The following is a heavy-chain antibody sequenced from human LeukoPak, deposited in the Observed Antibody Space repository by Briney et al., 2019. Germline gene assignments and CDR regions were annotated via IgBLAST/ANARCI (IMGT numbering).Heavy chain of an antibody. CDR3: ARDLAGSQEPRYYYYMDV. V-gene: IGHV3-66*02. Sequence: QPGGSLRLSCVASGFTVSRNVVSWVRQAPEKGLEWVSLIYSDDRAFYADSVKGRFTISRNNSKNTLFLQMSSLKPEDTAIYYCARDLAGSQEPRYYYYMDVWGTGTTVTVSS. D-gene: IGHD1-14*01. CDR1: GFTVSRNV. J-gene: IGHJ6*03. CDR2: IYSDDRA.